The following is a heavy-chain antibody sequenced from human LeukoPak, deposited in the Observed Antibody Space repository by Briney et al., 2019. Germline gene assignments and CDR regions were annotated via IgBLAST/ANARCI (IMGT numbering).Heavy chain of an antibody. J-gene: IGHJ4*02. V-gene: IGHV4-4*08. CDR2: ISTSGST. D-gene: IGHD7-27*01. Sequence: SETLSLTCTVSGGSISSYHWSWIRQPPGQGLEWIGYISTSGSTNYNPSLQSRVTTSVDTSKNQLSLKLSSVTDADTAVYYCARRGSNWGYYFDYWGQGTLVTVSS. CDR1: GGSISSYH. CDR3: ARRGSNWGYYFDY.